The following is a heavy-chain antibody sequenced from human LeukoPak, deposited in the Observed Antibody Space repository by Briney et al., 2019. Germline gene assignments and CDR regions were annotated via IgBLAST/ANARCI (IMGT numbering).Heavy chain of an antibody. V-gene: IGHV4-59*08. CDR1: GGSISSYY. D-gene: IGHD3-22*01. CDR3: ARCYYDSSASWVFDY. J-gene: IGHJ4*02. CDR2: IYYSGST. Sequence: SETLSLTCTVSGGSISSYYWSWIRQPPGEGLEWIGYIYYSGSTNYNPSLKSRVTISVDTSKNQFSLKLSSVTAADTAVYYCARCYYDSSASWVFDYWGQGTLVTVSS.